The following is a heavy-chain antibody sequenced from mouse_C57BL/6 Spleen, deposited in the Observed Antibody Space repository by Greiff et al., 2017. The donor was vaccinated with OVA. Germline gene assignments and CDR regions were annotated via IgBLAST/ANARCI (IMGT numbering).Heavy chain of an antibody. CDR2: LSDGGSYT. J-gene: IGHJ2*01. D-gene: IGHD2-14*01. CDR1: GFTFSSYA. V-gene: IGHV5-4*03. Sequence: DVKLVESGGGLVKPGGSLKLSCAASGFTFSSYAMSWVRQTPEKRLEWVATLSDGGSYTYYPDNVKGRFTISRDNAKNNLYLQMSHLKSEDTAMYYCASDRDFDYWGQGTTLTVSS. CDR3: ASDRDFDY.